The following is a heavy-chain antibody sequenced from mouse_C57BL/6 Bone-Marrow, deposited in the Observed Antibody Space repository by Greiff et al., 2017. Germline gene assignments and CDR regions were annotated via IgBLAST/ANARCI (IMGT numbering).Heavy chain of an antibody. CDR1: GFTFSSYA. CDR2: ISDGGSYT. V-gene: IGHV5-4*03. J-gene: IGHJ4*01. Sequence: EVMLVESGGGLVKPGGSLKLSCAASGFTFSSYAMSWVRQTPEKRLEWVATISDGGSYTYYPDNVKGRFTISRDNAKNNLYLQMSLLKSEEADMYYYARGDAMDYWGQGTSVTVSS. CDR3: ARGDAMDY.